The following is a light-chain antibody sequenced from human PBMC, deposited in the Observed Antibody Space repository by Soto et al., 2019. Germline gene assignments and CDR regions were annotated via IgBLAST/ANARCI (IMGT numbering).Light chain of an antibody. CDR2: GAS. Sequence: EMVMTQSPATLSVSPGERATLSCRASQSVSSNLAWYQQKPGQAPRLLIYGASTRATSIPDRFSGSGSGTEFTLTISSLQSEDFAVYYCQHYNNWPPYTFGQGTKLEIK. V-gene: IGKV3-15*01. CDR3: QHYNNWPPYT. CDR1: QSVSSN. J-gene: IGKJ2*01.